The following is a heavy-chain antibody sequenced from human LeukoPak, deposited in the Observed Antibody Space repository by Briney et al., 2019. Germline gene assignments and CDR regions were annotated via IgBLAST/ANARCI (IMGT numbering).Heavy chain of an antibody. J-gene: IGHJ4*02. D-gene: IGHD2-21*02. Sequence: GRSLRLSCAASGFTFSSYAMHWVPQAPGKGPERVAVISYDGSNKYYADSVKGRFTISRDNSKNTLYLQMNSLRAEDTGVYYCARGTCGGDCYFDCWGQGTLVTVSS. CDR1: GFTFSSYA. V-gene: IGHV3-30*01. CDR3: ARGTCGGDCYFDC. CDR2: ISYDGSNK.